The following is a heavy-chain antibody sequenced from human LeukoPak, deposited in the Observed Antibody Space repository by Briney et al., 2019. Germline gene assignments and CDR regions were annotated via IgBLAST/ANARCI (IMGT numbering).Heavy chain of an antibody. D-gene: IGHD2-15*01. CDR1: GLTFSSYA. J-gene: IGHJ5*02. V-gene: IGHV3-23*01. CDR2: IIGSGGST. Sequence: GGSLRLSCVASGLTFSSYAMSWVRQAPGKGLEWVSTIIGSGGSTYYADSVKGRFTISRDNSKNTLYLQMNSLRAEDTAVYYCAKERSGYCSGGTCCSVWFDPWGQGTLVTVSS. CDR3: AKERSGYCSGGTCCSVWFDP.